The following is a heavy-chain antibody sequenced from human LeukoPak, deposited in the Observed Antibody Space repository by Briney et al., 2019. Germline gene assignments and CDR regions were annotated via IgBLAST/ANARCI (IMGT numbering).Heavy chain of an antibody. CDR1: GYTFSDYT. CDR2: ISSGGSVM. Sequence: GGSLRLSCGASGYTFSDYTMNWVRQAPGKGPEWISYISSGGSVMHYADSVKGRFTISRDNVEDSLYLQMNSLRVEDTAVYYCTRDLEYWGQGVLVTVSS. J-gene: IGHJ4*02. CDR3: TRDLEY. V-gene: IGHV3-48*01.